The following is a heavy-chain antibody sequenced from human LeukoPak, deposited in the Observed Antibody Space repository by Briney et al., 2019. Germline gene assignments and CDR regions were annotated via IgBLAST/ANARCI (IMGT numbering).Heavy chain of an antibody. V-gene: IGHV1-2*02. CDR3: ARGRKDIVVVPAATRPLKYYYYYMDV. D-gene: IGHD2-2*01. Sequence: ASVKVSCKASGYTFTGYYMHWVRQAPGQGLEWMGWINPNSGGTNYAQKFQGRVTMTRDTSISTAYMELSSLRSEDTAVYYCARGRKDIVVVPAATRPLKYYYYYMDVWGKGTTVTVSS. CDR1: GYTFTGYY. CDR2: INPNSGGT. J-gene: IGHJ6*03.